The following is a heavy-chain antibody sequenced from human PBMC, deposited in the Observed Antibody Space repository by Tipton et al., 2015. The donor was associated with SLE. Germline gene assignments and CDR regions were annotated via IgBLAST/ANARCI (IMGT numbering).Heavy chain of an antibody. CDR3: AKGLFYYYDSSGLGYFDY. Sequence: SLRLSCAASGFTFSSFATNWVRQAPGKGLEWVSTISGGGGSAYYADSVKGRFTISRDNSKKTLYLQMNSLRAEDTAVYYCAKGLFYYYDSSGLGYFDYWGQGTLVTGSS. CDR2: ISGGGGSA. D-gene: IGHD3-22*01. J-gene: IGHJ4*02. CDR1: GFTFSSFA. V-gene: IGHV3-23*01.